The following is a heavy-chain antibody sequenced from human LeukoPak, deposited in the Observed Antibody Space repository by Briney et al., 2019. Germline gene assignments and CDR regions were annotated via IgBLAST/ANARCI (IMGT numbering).Heavy chain of an antibody. J-gene: IGHJ4*02. CDR1: GFTFGRYW. CDR3: ARLKDDVTKLDY. D-gene: IGHD2-8*01. V-gene: IGHV3-7*01. CDR2: INQGGSRL. Sequence: GGSPRLSCAGSGFTFGRYWMSWVRQAPGKGLEWVASINQGGSRLHYLDSVTGRFIISRDDAQNSLFLQMTRLRVDDTAVYYCARLKDDVTKLDYWGQGTLVSVSS.